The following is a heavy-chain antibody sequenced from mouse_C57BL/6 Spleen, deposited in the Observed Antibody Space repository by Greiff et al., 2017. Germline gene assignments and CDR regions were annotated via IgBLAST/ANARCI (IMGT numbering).Heavy chain of an antibody. Sequence: QVQLQQPGAELVKPGASVKVSCKASGYTFTSYWMHWVKQRPGQGLEWIGRIHPSDSDTNYNQKFKGKATLTVDKSSRTAYMQLSSLTSEDSAVYYCATTVAFPNAMDYWGQGTSVTVSS. CDR1: GYTFTSYW. CDR2: IHPSDSDT. CDR3: ATTVAFPNAMDY. D-gene: IGHD1-1*01. V-gene: IGHV1-74*01. J-gene: IGHJ4*01.